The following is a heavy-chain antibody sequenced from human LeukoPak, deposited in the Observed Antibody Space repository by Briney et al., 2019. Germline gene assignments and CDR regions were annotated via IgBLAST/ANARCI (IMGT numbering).Heavy chain of an antibody. CDR2: IYYSGST. V-gene: IGHV4-59*01. Sequence: SETLSLTCTVSGGSISSYYWSWIRQPPGKGLEWIGYIYYSGSTNYNPSLKSRVTISVDTSKNQFSLKLSSVTAADTAVYYCARIVIRDGNYYYDSSGYHDYWGQGTLVTVSS. D-gene: IGHD3-22*01. CDR1: GGSISSYY. J-gene: IGHJ4*02. CDR3: ARIVIRDGNYYYDSSGYHDY.